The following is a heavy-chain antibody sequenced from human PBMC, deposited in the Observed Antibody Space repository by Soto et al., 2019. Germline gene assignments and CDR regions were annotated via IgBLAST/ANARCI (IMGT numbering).Heavy chain of an antibody. D-gene: IGHD3-10*01. J-gene: IGHJ5*02. CDR1: GGSISSGGYY. CDR3: AGGGGGLQNYYGSGSYYNVDP. Sequence: SETLSLTCTVSGGSISSGGYYWSWIRQHPGKGLEWIGYIYYSGSTYYNPSLKSRVTISVDTSKNQFSLKLSSVTAADTAVYYCAGGGGGLQNYYGSGSYYNVDPWGQGTLVTVSS. CDR2: IYYSGST. V-gene: IGHV4-31*03.